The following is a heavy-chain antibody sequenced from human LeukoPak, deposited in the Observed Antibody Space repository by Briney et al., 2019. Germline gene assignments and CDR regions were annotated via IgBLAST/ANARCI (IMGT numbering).Heavy chain of an antibody. V-gene: IGHV4-4*09. Sequence: KPSETLSLTCTVSGGSISTYYWSWIRQPPGKGPEWIGYIYTSESTNYNPSLKSRVTISVDTSKNQFSLMLSSVTAADTAFYYCARRRTTGTTGYFDYWGRGILVTVSS. CDR2: IYTSEST. D-gene: IGHD1-1*01. J-gene: IGHJ4*02. CDR1: GGSISTYY. CDR3: ARRRTTGTTGYFDY.